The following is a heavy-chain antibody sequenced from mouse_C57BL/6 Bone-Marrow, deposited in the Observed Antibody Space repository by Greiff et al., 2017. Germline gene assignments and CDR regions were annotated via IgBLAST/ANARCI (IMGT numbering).Heavy chain of an antibody. J-gene: IGHJ2*01. CDR1: GFNIKDDY. V-gene: IGHV14-4*01. CDR2: IDPENGDT. CDR3: TGLLYPRYFDY. Sequence: EVMLVESGAELVRPGASVKLSCTASGFNIKDDYMFWVKQRPEQGLEWMGWIDPENGDTEYASKFQGKATITADTSANTAYLQLSSLTSEDTAVYYCTGLLYPRYFDYWGQGTTLTVSS. D-gene: IGHD2-1*01.